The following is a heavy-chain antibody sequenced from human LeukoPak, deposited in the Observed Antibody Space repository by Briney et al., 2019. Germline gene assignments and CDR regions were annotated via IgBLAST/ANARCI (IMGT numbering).Heavy chain of an antibody. Sequence: GGSLRLSCAASGFTFSSYAMSWVRQAPGKGLEWVSAITGSGGSTYYADSVKGRFTISRDNSKNTLYLQMNSLRAEDTAVYYCARDRGNSSSWYVHDYWGQGTLVTVSS. CDR2: ITGSGGST. CDR3: ARDRGNSSSWYVHDY. CDR1: GFTFSSYA. V-gene: IGHV3-23*01. D-gene: IGHD6-13*01. J-gene: IGHJ4*02.